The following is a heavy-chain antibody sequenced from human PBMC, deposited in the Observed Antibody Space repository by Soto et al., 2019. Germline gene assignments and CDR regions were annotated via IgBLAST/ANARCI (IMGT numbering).Heavy chain of an antibody. CDR1: GFTFSSYG. V-gene: IGHV3-33*01. D-gene: IGHD3-10*01. J-gene: IGHJ6*02. Sequence: GGSLRLSCAASGFTFSSYGMHWVRQAPGKGLEWVAVIWYDGSNKYYADSVKGRLTISRDNSKNTLYLQMNSLRAEDTAVYYCARNLVRVYYGMDVWGQGTTVTVSS. CDR3: ARNLVRVYYGMDV. CDR2: IWYDGSNK.